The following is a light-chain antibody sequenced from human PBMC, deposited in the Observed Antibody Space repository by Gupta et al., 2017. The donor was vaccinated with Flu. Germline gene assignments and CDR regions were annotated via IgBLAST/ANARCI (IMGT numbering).Light chain of an antibody. CDR1: QDIGNY. CDR2: EAS. J-gene: IGKJ2*01. V-gene: IGKV1-33*01. CDR3: QHLHTLPPLYT. Sequence: DIRMTQSPSSLSASVGDRVTITCQASQDIGNYLNWYQQKPGKAPKLLIFEASHLETGVPSRFSGSGGGTDFSLTISSRRPEDFASYYCQHLHTLPPLYTFGQGTXLEI.